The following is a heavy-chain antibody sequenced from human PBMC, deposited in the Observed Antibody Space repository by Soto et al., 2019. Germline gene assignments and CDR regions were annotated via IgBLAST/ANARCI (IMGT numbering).Heavy chain of an antibody. CDR3: AKEGILWLGGGRLDP. D-gene: IGHD3-10*01. V-gene: IGHV3-23*01. Sequence: EVQLLESGGGLVQPGGSLRLSCAASRFTFSNYAMTWVRQAPGKGLEWVSSISGNGVSTYYAESVQGRFTISRDNSKNRLYLQMNRVRAEDTAVYYCAKEGILWLGGGRLDPWGQGTLVTVSS. CDR2: ISGNGVST. CDR1: RFTFSNYA. J-gene: IGHJ5*02.